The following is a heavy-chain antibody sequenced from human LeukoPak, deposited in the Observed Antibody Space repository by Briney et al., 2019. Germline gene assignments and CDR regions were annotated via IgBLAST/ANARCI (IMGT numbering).Heavy chain of an antibody. CDR2: ISYIGST. V-gene: IGHV4-59*11. J-gene: IGHJ3*02. CDR3: ARDLVTVTKGFDI. Sequence: SETLSLTCAVSADSFSRHYWTWIRQPPGKGLEWIGYISYIGSTNYNPSLKSRVTISIDTSKNQFSLKLSSVTAADTVVYYCARDLVTVTKGFDIWGQGTMVSVSS. CDR1: ADSFSRHY. D-gene: IGHD4-17*01.